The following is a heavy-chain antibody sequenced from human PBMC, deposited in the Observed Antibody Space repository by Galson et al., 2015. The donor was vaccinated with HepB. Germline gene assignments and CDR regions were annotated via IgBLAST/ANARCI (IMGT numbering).Heavy chain of an antibody. V-gene: IGHV3-30*04. CDR1: GFTFSSYA. CDR3: ARGEGSGSYYALTTHVFDY. CDR2: ISYDGSNK. J-gene: IGHJ4*02. Sequence: SLRLSCEACGFTFSSYAMHWVRQAPGKGLEWLAVISYDGSNKYYADSVKGRFTISRDNSKNTLYLQMNSLRAEDTAVYYCARGEGSGSYYALTTHVFDYWGQGTLVTVSS. D-gene: IGHD3-10*01.